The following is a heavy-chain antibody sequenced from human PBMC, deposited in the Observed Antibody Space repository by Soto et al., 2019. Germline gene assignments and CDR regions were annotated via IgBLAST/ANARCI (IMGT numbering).Heavy chain of an antibody. J-gene: IGHJ5*02. CDR2: IIPIFGTA. D-gene: IGHD6-19*01. Sequence: ASVKVSCKASGGTFSSYAISWVRQAPGQGLEWMGGIIPIFGTANYAQKFQGRVTITADESTSTAYMELSSLRSEDTAVYYCASVERAVAPQFPWFEPCGQATLVTV. CDR1: GGTFSSYA. V-gene: IGHV1-69*13. CDR3: ASVERAVAPQFPWFEP.